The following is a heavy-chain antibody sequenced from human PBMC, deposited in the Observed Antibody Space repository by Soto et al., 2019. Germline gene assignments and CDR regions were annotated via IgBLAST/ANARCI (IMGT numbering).Heavy chain of an antibody. J-gene: IGHJ3*01. Sequence: QVQLQESGPGLVKPSETLSLTCTVSNGSIINYYWSWIRQPPGKGLEWIGFIYYSGSTNYNPYLKGRVTISVDTPRNQLSINLTSVTDADTAAYYCPRRLNLATTTGDAFDLWGQGTMVTVSS. CDR2: IYYSGST. V-gene: IGHV4-59*01. CDR3: PRRLNLATTTGDAFDL. D-gene: IGHD1-26*01. CDR1: NGSIINYY.